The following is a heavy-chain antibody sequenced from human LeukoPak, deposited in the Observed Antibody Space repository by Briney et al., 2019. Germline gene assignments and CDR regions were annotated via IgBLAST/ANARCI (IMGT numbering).Heavy chain of an antibody. J-gene: IGHJ4*02. CDR3: ARQGQQLALGLFDY. CDR1: GFTFSSAW. CDR2: IKEDGSVK. D-gene: IGHD6-13*01. Sequence: PGGSLGLSCAASGFTFSSAWMTWVRQAPGKGLEWVANIKEDGSVKNYVGSVRGRFTVSRDNAKNSLFLEMNSLRAEDTAVYYCARQGQQLALGLFDYWGQGTLVTVSS. V-gene: IGHV3-7*05.